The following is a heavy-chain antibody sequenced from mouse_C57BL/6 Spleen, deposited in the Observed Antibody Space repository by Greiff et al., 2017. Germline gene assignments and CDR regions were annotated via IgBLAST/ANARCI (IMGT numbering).Heavy chain of an antibody. Sequence: QVQLQQPGAELVMPGASVKLSCKASGYTFTSYWMHWVKQRPGQGLEWIGEIDPSDSYTNYNQKFKGKSTLTVDKSSSTAYMPLSSLTSEDSAVYYCARSGYRYYFDYWGQGTTLTVSS. CDR3: ARSGYRYYFDY. CDR2: IDPSDSYT. D-gene: IGHD5-1-1*01. V-gene: IGHV1-69*01. J-gene: IGHJ2*01. CDR1: GYTFTSYW.